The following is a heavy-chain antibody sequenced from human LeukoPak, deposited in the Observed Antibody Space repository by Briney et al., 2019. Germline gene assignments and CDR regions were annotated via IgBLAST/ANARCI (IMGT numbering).Heavy chain of an antibody. CDR3: ARQGSHYYDSSGYYYFDY. CDR2: IYPGDSDT. D-gene: IGHD3-22*01. V-gene: IGHV5-51*01. Sequence: RESLKISCKGSGYSFTSYWIGWVRQMPGKGLEWMGIIYPGDSDTRYSPSFQGQVTISADKSLSTAYLQWSSLKASDSAMYYCARQGSHYYDSSGYYYFDYWGQGTLVTVSS. J-gene: IGHJ4*02. CDR1: GYSFTSYW.